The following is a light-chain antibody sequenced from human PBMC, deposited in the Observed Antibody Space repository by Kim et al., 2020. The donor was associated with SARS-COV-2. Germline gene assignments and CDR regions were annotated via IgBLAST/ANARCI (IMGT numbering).Light chain of an antibody. J-gene: IGLJ2*01. Sequence: LGQTVRITCQGDSLRSYYASWYQQKPGQAPVLVIYGKNNRPSGIPHRFSGSSSGNTASLTITGAQAEDEADYYCNSRDSSGNHPVVFGGGTQLTVL. V-gene: IGLV3-19*01. CDR1: SLRSYY. CDR3: NSRDSSGNHPVV. CDR2: GKN.